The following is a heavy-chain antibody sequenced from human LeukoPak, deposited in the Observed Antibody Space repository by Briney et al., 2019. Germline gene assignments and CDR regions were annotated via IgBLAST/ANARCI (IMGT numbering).Heavy chain of an antibody. CDR3: ARRGVGATLFDY. J-gene: IGHJ4*02. CDR2: IYYSGST. Sequence: SETLSLTCTVSGGSISSYYWSWIRQPPGKGLEWIGYIYYSGSTNYNPSLKSRVTISVDTSKNQFSLKLSSVTAADTAVYYCARRGVGATLFDYWGQGTLVTVSS. D-gene: IGHD1-26*01. CDR1: GGSISSYY. V-gene: IGHV4-59*08.